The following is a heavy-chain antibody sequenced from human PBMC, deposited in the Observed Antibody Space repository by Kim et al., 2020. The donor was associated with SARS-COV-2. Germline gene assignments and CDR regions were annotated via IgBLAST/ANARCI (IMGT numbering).Heavy chain of an antibody. CDR1: GFTFTSSA. CDR3: AADLYGSGVDDY. CDR2: IVVVSGNT. V-gene: IGHV1-58*02. Sequence: SVKVSCKASGFTFTSSAMQWVRQARGQRLEWIGWIVVVSGNTNYAQKFQERVTITRDMSTSTAYMELSSLRSEDTAVYYCAADLYGSGVDDYWGQGTLVTVSS. J-gene: IGHJ4*02. D-gene: IGHD3-10*01.